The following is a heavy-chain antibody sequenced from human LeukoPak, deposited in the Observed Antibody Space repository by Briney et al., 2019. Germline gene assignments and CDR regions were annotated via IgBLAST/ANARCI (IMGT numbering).Heavy chain of an antibody. Sequence: PGGSLRLSCAASGFTFSNYAMSWVRQAPGKGLEWVSTIRTSGDNTYYADSVKGRFTISRDNSKNTLYLQMTSLRAEDTALYYCAKCVTGWPNWFDPWGQGTLVTVSS. V-gene: IGHV3-23*01. CDR1: GFTFSNYA. D-gene: IGHD6-19*01. J-gene: IGHJ5*02. CDR3: AKCVTGWPNWFDP. CDR2: IRTSGDNT.